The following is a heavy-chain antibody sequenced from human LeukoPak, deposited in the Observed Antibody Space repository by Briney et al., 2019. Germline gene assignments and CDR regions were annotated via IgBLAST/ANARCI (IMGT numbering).Heavy chain of an antibody. D-gene: IGHD2-2*01. Sequence: SETLSLTCTVSGGSISSYYWSWIRQPPGKGLEWIGYIYYSGSTNYNPSLKSRVTISVDASKNQFSLKLSSVTAADTAVYYCARDYHLSAKYCSSTSCTDYYYYYGMDVWGQGTTVTVSS. CDR3: ARDYHLSAKYCSSTSCTDYYYYYGMDV. CDR2: IYYSGST. CDR1: GGSISSYY. V-gene: IGHV4-59*01. J-gene: IGHJ6*02.